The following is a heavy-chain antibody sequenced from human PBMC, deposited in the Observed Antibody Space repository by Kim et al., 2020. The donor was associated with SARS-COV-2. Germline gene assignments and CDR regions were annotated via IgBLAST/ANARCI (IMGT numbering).Heavy chain of an antibody. V-gene: IGHV3-53*01. CDR2: T. D-gene: IGHD3-3*01. CDR3: ARRLGYYSWFDP. J-gene: IGHJ5*02. Sequence: TYYDDSVKGRFTISRDNSKNTLYLQMNSLRAEDTAVYYCARRLGYYSWFDPWGQGTLVTVSS.